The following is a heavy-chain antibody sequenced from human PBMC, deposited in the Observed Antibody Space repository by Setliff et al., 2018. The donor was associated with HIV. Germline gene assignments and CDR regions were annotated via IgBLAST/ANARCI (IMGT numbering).Heavy chain of an antibody. J-gene: IGHJ6*03. Sequence: PSETLSLTCTVSGGSISSHYWSWIRQPPGKGLEWIGYIYYSGSTNYHPSLKSRVTISVDTSKNQFSLKLSSVTAADAAVYYCARGFGSSWGGNYYYYYIDVWGKGTTVTVSS. D-gene: IGHD6-13*01. CDR3: ARGFGSSWGGNYYYYYIDV. CDR1: GGSISSHY. CDR2: IYYSGST. V-gene: IGHV4-59*11.